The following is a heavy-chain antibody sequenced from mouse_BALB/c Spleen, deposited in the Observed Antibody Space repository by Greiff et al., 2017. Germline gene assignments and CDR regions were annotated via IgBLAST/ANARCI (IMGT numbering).Heavy chain of an antibody. CDR3: ARGEVYYGNYYAMDY. D-gene: IGHD2-1*01. J-gene: IGHJ4*01. CDR1: GFTFSDYY. Sequence: EVQLVESGGGLVKPGGSLKLSCAASGFTFSDYYMYWVRQTPEKRLEWVATISDGGSYTYYPDSVKGRFTISRDNAKNNLYLQMSSLKSEDTAMYYCARGEVYYGNYYAMDYWGQGTSVTVSS. V-gene: IGHV5-4*02. CDR2: ISDGGSYT.